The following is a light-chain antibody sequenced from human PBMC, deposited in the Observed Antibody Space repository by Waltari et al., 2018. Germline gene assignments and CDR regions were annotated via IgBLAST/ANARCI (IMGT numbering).Light chain of an antibody. J-gene: IGLJ2*01. CDR2: YDS. CDR1: NIGDKS. Sequence: SYVMTQTPSLSVAPGKTARITCGGNNIGDKSVQWYQQKPGQAPVLVIYYDSDRPSDIPERVSGSNSGNRATLTVGRVEAGDEADYYCQVWDSSSDHHVVFGGGTKLTVL. CDR3: QVWDSSSDHHVV. V-gene: IGLV3-21*01.